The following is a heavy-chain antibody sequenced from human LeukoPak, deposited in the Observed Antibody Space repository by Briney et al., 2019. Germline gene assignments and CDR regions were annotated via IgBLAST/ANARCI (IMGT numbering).Heavy chain of an antibody. V-gene: IGHV1-69*04. CDR2: IIPILGIA. CDR3: ARVLLRGYSYGYVPFDY. J-gene: IGHJ4*02. D-gene: IGHD5-18*01. CDR1: GGTFSSYA. Sequence: SVKVSCKASGGTFSSYAISWVRQAPGQGLEWMGRIIPILGIANCAQKFQGRVTITADKSTSTAYMELSRLRSDDTAVYYCARVLLRGYSYGYVPFDYWGQGTLVTVSS.